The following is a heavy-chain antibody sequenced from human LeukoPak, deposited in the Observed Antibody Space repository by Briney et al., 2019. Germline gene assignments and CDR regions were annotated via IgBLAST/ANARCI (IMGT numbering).Heavy chain of an antibody. CDR1: GFTFSGCW. J-gene: IGHJ4*02. Sequence: GGSLRLSCAASGFTFSGCWMSWVRQAPGKGLEWVANMNRDGSDKYYVDPVKGRFTISRDNAKNSLYLQMNSLRAEDTAVYYCARGVGKGIDYWGQGTLVTVSS. D-gene: IGHD1-1*01. CDR2: MNRDGSDK. V-gene: IGHV3-7*04. CDR3: ARGVGKGIDY.